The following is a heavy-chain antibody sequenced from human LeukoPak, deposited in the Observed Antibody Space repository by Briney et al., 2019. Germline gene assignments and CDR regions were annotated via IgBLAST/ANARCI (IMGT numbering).Heavy chain of an antibody. J-gene: IGHJ4*02. CDR2: IYYSGST. D-gene: IGHD3-22*01. Sequence: TTSQTLSLTCTVSGGSISSGGSYWSWIRQHPGKGLEWIGYIYYSGSTYYNPSLKSRVTISVDTSKNQFSLKLSSVTAADTAVYYCARAISSGYCDYWGQGTLVTVSS. CDR1: GGSISSGGSY. CDR3: ARAISSGYCDY. V-gene: IGHV4-31*03.